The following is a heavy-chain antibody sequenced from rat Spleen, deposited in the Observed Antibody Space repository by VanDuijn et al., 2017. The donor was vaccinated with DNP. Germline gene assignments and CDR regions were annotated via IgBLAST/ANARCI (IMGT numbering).Heavy chain of an antibody. J-gene: IGHJ1*01. V-gene: IGHV5-22*01. D-gene: IGHD1-2*01. CDR1: GFTFSDYY. Sequence: EVQLVESGGGLVQPGRSLKLSCAASGFTFSDYYMAWVRQVPTKGLEWVAYIRFDGGSTYYGDSVKGRFTISRDNAQSTLYLQMNSLRSEDMATCYCARWSSSLWYFDVWGPGTMVTVPS. CDR3: ARWSSSLWYFDV. CDR2: IRFDGGST.